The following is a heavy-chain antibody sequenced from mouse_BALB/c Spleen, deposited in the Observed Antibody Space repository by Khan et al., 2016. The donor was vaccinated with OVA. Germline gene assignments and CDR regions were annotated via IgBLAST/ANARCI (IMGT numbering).Heavy chain of an antibody. V-gene: IGHV1S81*02. CDR3: ARIHKIVDTYFDG. CDR1: VYTFTSYW. CDR2: TNPINGRT. Sequence: QVQLQQPGAELVKAGASVKMSCKASVYTFTSYWMHWVKQRHGQGLEWFAETNPINGRTHYNEKFKSKATLTVDKSSGTAYMLLSSPTFEDAAVYVDARIHKIVDTYFDGWGRGTTVTVSS. D-gene: IGHD1-1*01. J-gene: IGHJ2*01.